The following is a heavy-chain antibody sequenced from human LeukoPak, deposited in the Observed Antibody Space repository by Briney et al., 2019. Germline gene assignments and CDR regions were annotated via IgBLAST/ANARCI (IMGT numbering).Heavy chain of an antibody. J-gene: IGHJ4*02. V-gene: IGHV5-51*01. CDR2: IYPGDSDT. D-gene: IGHD3-22*01. Sequence: PGESLKIPCQGSGYSFTSYWIGWVRQMPGKGLEWMGIIYPGDSDTRKSPSLQGQVTISADKSISTAYLQWSSLKASDTAMYYCARHRGSSGYYPFDYWGQGTLVTVSS. CDR1: GYSFTSYW. CDR3: ARHRGSSGYYPFDY.